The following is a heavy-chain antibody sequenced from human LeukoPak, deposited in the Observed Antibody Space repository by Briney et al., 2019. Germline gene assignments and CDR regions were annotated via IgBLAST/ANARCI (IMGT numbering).Heavy chain of an antibody. CDR1: RVTASNDW. CDR2: IKEDGSEK. CDR3: AAISYLAFDI. Sequence: GGPLRLSAGASRVTASNDWRSCIRYSTGKCVDWVAKIKEDGSEKEYVDSVKGRLNISRDNAKNSLYLQMNSLRAEDTAVYYCAAISYLAFDIWGQGTVVTVSS. V-gene: IGHV3-7*03. D-gene: IGHD2/OR15-2a*01. J-gene: IGHJ3*02.